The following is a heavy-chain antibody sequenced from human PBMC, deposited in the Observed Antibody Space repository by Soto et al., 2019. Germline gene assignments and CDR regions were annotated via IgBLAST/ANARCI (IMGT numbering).Heavy chain of an antibody. J-gene: IGHJ3*02. CDR2: IYYSGST. V-gene: IGHV4-59*08. CDR1: GGSISSYS. CDR3: ARHGGITMIEGGGLLSAIDI. Sequence: SETLSLTCTVSGGSISSYSWTWIRQPPGKGLEWIGYIYYSGSTNYNPSLKSRVTVSVGTSRNQFSLKLTSVTAADTAVYYCARHGGITMIEGGGLLSAIDIWGQGTMVTVSS. D-gene: IGHD3-22*01.